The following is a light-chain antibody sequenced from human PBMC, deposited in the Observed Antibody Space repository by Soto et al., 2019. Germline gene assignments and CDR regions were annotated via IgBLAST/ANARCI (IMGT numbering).Light chain of an antibody. CDR2: KAS. V-gene: IGKV1-5*03. Sequence: DIQMTQSPSTLSASVGDRVTINCRASQSVSSWLAWYQQKPGKAPKLLIYKASSLESGVPSRFSGSGSGTDFTLTISSLQPDDFASYYCQQYYSYWTFGQGTNVEIK. J-gene: IGKJ1*01. CDR1: QSVSSW. CDR3: QQYYSYWT.